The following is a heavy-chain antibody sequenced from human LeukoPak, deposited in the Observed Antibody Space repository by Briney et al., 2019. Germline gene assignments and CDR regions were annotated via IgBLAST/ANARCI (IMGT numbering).Heavy chain of an antibody. J-gene: IGHJ4*02. Sequence: ASVKVSCKASGYTFPSYFMHWVRQAPGQGLEWMGIINPTGGSTTYAQKFQGRVTMTTDTSTSTAYMELRSLRSDDTAVYYCARDAVCLDYWGQGTLVTVSS. D-gene: IGHD2-2*01. CDR3: ARDAVCLDY. V-gene: IGHV1-46*01. CDR2: INPTGGST. CDR1: GYTFPSYF.